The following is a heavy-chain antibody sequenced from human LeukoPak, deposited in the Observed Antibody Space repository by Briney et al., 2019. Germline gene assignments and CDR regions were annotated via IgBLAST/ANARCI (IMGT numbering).Heavy chain of an antibody. CDR2: INPNSGGT. J-gene: IGHJ4*02. CDR1: GYTFTGYY. Sequence: ASVKVSCKASGYTFTGYYMHWVRQAPGQGLEWMGWINPNSGGTNYAQKLQGRVTMTTDTSTSTAYMELRSLRSDDTAVYYCARGAPRYCSSTSCYESHFDYWGQGTLVTVSS. CDR3: ARGAPRYCSSTSCYESHFDY. D-gene: IGHD2-2*01. V-gene: IGHV1-2*02.